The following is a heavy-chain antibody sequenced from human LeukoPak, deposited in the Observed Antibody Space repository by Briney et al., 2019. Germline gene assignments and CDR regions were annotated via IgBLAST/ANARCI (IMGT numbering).Heavy chain of an antibody. CDR2: IWNDGRSE. V-gene: IGHV3-30*02. CDR1: GFMFRDCG. D-gene: IGHD7-27*01. CDR3: AKDPGATAWGYYMDV. Sequence: GGSLRLSCAASGFMFRDCGMHWVRQAPGKGLEWVSFIWNDGRSEHYADSVQGRFSVSRDNSDNTLYLHMTNLRPDDTAVYYCAKDPGATAWGYYMDVCGTGTTVTVSS. J-gene: IGHJ6*03.